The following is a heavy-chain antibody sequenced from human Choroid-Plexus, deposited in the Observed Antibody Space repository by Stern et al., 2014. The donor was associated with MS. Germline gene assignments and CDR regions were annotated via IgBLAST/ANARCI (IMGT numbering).Heavy chain of an antibody. V-gene: IGHV3-30*18. J-gene: IGHJ5*02. D-gene: IGHD2/OR15-2a*01. CDR3: AKDRQYLTYFFDH. Sequence: MQLVESGGGVVQPGRPLRLSCVASGFTFGSCAMHLVRQAPGKGLERVAGVSYDGNNKYYADSVKGRFTISRDNSQNTLYMQMSSLRPEDTAVYYCAKDRQYLTYFFDHWGQGSLVTVSS. CDR2: VSYDGNNK. CDR1: GFTFGSCA.